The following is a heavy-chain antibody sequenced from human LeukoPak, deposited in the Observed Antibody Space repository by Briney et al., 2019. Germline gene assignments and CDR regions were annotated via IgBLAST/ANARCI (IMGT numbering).Heavy chain of an antibody. Sequence: PSETQSLTCTVSGYSISSGYYWGWIRQPPGKGLEWIGSIYHSGSTYYNPSLKSRVTISVDTSKNQFSLKLSSVTAADTAVYYCARDIYGDYDFWSGYSGYDAFDIWGQGTMVTVSS. CDR2: IYHSGST. D-gene: IGHD3-3*01. V-gene: IGHV4-38-2*02. CDR1: GYSISSGYY. J-gene: IGHJ3*02. CDR3: ARDIYGDYDFWSGYSGYDAFDI.